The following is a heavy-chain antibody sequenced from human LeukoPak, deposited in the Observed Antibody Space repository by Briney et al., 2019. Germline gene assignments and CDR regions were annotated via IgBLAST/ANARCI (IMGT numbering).Heavy chain of an antibody. CDR3: ARTNLDCKSGVCYDY. CDR2: ISAYNGNT. CDR1: GYTFINYG. V-gene: IGHV1-18*01. Sequence: ASVKVSCKASGYTFINYGISWVRQAPGQGLEWMGWISAYNGNTNYAQKLQGRVTMTTDTSTSTAYMELRSLRSDDTAVYYCARTNLDCKSGVCYDYWGQGTPVTVSS. J-gene: IGHJ4*02. D-gene: IGHD2-8*01.